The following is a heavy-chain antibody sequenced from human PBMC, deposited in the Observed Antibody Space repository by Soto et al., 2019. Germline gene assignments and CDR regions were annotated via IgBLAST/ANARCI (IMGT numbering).Heavy chain of an antibody. V-gene: IGHV6-1*01. D-gene: IGHD1-26*01. Sequence: SQTLSLTCAITGDSVSSNSAGWSWVRQSPSRGLEWLGRTYYRSKWYYEYAVSVRGRITINPDTSKNQYSLQLNSVTPEDTAVYFCARGEQYSGSIFEYSGQGTLVTVS. CDR2: TYYRSKWYY. CDR3: ARGEQYSGSIFEY. J-gene: IGHJ4*01. CDR1: GDSVSSNSAG.